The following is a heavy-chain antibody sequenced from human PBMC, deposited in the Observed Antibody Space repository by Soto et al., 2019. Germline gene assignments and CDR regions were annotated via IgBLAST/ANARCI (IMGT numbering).Heavy chain of an antibody. V-gene: IGHV4-30-4*01. J-gene: IGHJ3*02. CDR1: GGSISSGDYY. CDR3: AANGGGSYSPDAFDI. D-gene: IGHD1-26*01. Sequence: PSETLSLTCTVSGGSISSGDYYWSWIRQPPGKGLEWIGYIYYSGSTYYNPSLKSRVTIPVDTSKNQFSLKLSSVTAADTAVYYCAANGGGSYSPDAFDIWGQGTMVTVSS. CDR2: IYYSGST.